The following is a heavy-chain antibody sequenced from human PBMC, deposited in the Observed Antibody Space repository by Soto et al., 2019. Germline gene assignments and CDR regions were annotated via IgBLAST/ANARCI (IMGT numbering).Heavy chain of an antibody. D-gene: IGHD6-19*01. CDR1: GSTFSRHG. Sequence: QVQLVESGGGVVQPGRSLRLSCVASGSTFSRHGMHWVRQAPGKGLERVAFIAYDGSDEDYAESVKGRLTISRDNSRHAVYLQVDSLRVEDTAMYYCARWYSTVSEKSGWYDSWGQGTLGTVSS. V-gene: IGHV3-33*05. J-gene: IGHJ5*02. CDR3: ARWYSTVSEKSGWYDS. CDR2: IAYDGSDE.